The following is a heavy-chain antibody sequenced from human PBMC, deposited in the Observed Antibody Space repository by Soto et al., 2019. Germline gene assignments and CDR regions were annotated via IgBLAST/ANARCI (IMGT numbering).Heavy chain of an antibody. CDR3: AKGSRQTGFDP. CDR2: SGSGGDT. CDR1: GFTFTNYA. J-gene: IGHJ5*02. Sequence: GGSLRLSCVASGFTFTNYAMYWVRQAPGKGLEWVSASGSGGDTYFADSVKGRFTISRDNSKNTLCLQMNSLRPEDTALYYCAKGSRQTGFDPWGQGTLVTVSS. V-gene: IGHV3-23*01.